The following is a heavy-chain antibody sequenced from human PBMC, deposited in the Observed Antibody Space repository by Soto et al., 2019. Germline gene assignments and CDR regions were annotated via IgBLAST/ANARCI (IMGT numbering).Heavy chain of an antibody. CDR3: ATDPSDLWEPDQSFQH. Sequence: GGSLRLSCAASGFSLSDYRMTWVRQAPGKGLEWVSSISSSSNDKYYADSVKGRFTISRDNAKNSLYLQMNSLRVEDTAVYFCATDPSDLWEPDQSFQHWGQGTLVTVSS. CDR2: ISSSSNDK. CDR1: GFSLSDYR. D-gene: IGHD1-26*01. V-gene: IGHV3-21*01. J-gene: IGHJ1*01.